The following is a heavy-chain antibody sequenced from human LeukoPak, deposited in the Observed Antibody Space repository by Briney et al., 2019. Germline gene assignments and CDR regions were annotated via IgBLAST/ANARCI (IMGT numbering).Heavy chain of an antibody. CDR1: GYTFTSYD. CDR3: ARSDTAMDDFDY. V-gene: IGHV1-8*01. J-gene: IGHJ4*02. D-gene: IGHD5-18*01. CDR2: MNPNSGNT. Sequence: ASVKVSYKASGYTFTSYDINWVRQATGQGLEWMGWMNPNSGNTGYAQKFQGRVTMTRNTSISTACMELSSLRSEDTAVYYCARSDTAMDDFDYWGQGTLVTVSS.